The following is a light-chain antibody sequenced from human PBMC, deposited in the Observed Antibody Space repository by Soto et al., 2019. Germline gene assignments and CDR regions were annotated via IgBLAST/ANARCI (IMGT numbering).Light chain of an antibody. CDR1: QGISNY. CDR3: QKDKSAPFT. Sequence: DIQMTQSPPSLSASVGDRVTITCRASQGISNYLAWYQQKPGKVPKLLIYAASTLQSGVPSRFSGSGSGTEFTLTITSLQPEDVATYYCQKDKSAPFTFGPGTKVDIK. V-gene: IGKV1-27*01. CDR2: AAS. J-gene: IGKJ3*01.